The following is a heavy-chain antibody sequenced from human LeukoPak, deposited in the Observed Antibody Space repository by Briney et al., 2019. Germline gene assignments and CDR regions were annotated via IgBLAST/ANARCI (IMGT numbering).Heavy chain of an antibody. J-gene: IGHJ5*02. V-gene: IGHV1-3*01. CDR2: INAGNVNT. CDR3: ARARAPKFRAKYNWFDL. Sequence: ASVKVSCKASGYTFTSYPMHWVRQAPGQRLEWMGWINAGNVNTKYSQKFQGRVTITRDTSASTDYMELSSLRSEDTAVYYCARARAPKFRAKYNWFDLWGQGTLVTVFS. D-gene: IGHD4/OR15-4a*01. CDR1: GYTFTSYP.